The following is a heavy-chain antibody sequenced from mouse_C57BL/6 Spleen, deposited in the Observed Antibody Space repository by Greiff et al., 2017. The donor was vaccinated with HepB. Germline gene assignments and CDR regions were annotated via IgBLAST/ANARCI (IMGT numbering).Heavy chain of an antibody. Sequence: EVQGVESGGGLVKPGGSLKLSCAASGFTFSSYTMSWVRQTPEKRLEWVATISGGGGNTYYPDSVKGRFTISRDNAKNTLYLQMSSLRSEDTALYYCARQSYYGSIDYWGQGTTLTVSS. CDR3: ARQSYYGSIDY. J-gene: IGHJ2*01. CDR2: ISGGGGNT. D-gene: IGHD1-1*01. V-gene: IGHV5-9*01. CDR1: GFTFSSYT.